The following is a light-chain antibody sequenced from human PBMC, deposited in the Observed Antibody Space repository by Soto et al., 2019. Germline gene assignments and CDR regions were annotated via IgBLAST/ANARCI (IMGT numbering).Light chain of an antibody. V-gene: IGLV1-40*01. CDR2: GNN. CDR3: QSYDSSMSGYV. J-gene: IGLJ1*01. CDR1: IANIGAAYN. Sequence: QSLLTHPPSVSLAPGHRFTISCTGSIANIGAAYNVDCYQQLPGTAPKLLIYGNNNRPSGVPARSSGSKSGTSASLAIAVLQAEDEGDYYCQSYDSSMSGYVFGTGTKVPVL.